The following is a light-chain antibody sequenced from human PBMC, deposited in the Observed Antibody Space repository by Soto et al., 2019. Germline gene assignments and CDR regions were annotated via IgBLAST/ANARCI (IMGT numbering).Light chain of an antibody. V-gene: IGLV1-44*01. CDR2: DDD. CDR1: SSNIGGNS. CDR3: APWDDSLNGLV. J-gene: IGLJ2*01. Sequence: QAVMTQPPSVSAAPGQKVTISCSGSSSNIGGNSVSWYQQLPGTAPKLLIFDDDERPSGVPDRFSGSKSGTSASLAISGLQSEDEADYFCAPWDDSLNGLVFGGGTKLTVL.